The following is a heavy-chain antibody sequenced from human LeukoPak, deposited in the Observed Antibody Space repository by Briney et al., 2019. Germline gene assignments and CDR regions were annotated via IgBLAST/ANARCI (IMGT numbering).Heavy chain of an antibody. D-gene: IGHD3-10*01. Sequence: SETLSLTCAVYGGSFRGYYWSWIRQPPGKGLEWIGEINHSGSTNYNPSLKSRVTISVDTSKNQFSLKLSSVTAADTAVYYCARGRGRYYGSGSYQKHIYFDYWGQGTLVTVSS. CDR3: ARGRGRYYGSGSYQKHIYFDY. CDR2: INHSGST. J-gene: IGHJ4*02. CDR1: GGSFRGYY. V-gene: IGHV4-34*01.